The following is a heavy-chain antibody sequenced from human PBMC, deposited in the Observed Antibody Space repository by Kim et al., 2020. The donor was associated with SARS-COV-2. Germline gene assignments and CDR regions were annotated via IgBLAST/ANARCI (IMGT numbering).Heavy chain of an antibody. CDR3: ARGLDYYDSSGYYYNYDAFDI. CDR1: GYTFTGYY. D-gene: IGHD3-22*01. J-gene: IGHJ3*02. CDR2: INPNSGGT. Sequence: ASVKVSCKASGYTFTGYYMHWVRQAPGQGLEWMGRINPNSGGTNYAQKFQGRVTMTRDTSISTAYMELSRLRSDDTAVYYCARGLDYYDSSGYYYNYDAFDIWGQGTMVTVSS. V-gene: IGHV1-2*06.